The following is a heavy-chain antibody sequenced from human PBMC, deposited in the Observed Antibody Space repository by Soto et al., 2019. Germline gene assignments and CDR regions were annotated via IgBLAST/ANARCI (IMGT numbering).Heavy chain of an antibody. Sequence: SETLSLTCTVSGGSISSYYWSWIRQPPGKGLEWIGYIYYSGSTNYNPSLKSRVTIPVDTSKNQFSLKLSSVTAADTAVYYCARLGTTGTTAEFWGQGTMVTVSS. J-gene: IGHJ3*01. CDR1: GGSISSYY. D-gene: IGHD1-1*01. V-gene: IGHV4-59*01. CDR3: ARLGTTGTTAEF. CDR2: IYYSGST.